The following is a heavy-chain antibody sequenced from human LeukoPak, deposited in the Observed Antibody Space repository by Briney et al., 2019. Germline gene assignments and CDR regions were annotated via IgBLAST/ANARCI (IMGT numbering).Heavy chain of an antibody. CDR3: ARDSPPGFGELFPDY. J-gene: IGHJ4*02. CDR1: GFTFSSYG. Sequence: GRSLRLSCAASGFTFSSYGMHWVRQAPGKGLEWVAVIWYDGSNKYYADSAKGRFTISRDNSKNTLYLQMNSLRAEDTAVYYCARDSPPGFGELFPDYWGQGTLVTVSS. D-gene: IGHD3-10*01. CDR2: IWYDGSNK. V-gene: IGHV3-33*01.